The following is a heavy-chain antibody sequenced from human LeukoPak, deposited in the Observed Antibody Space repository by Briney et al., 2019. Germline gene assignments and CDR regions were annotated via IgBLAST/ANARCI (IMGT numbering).Heavy chain of an antibody. CDR3: ARDLPCYYDSSGYPDAFDI. Sequence: ASVKVSCKASGGTFSSYAISWVRQAPGQGLEWMGGIIPIFGTANYAQKFQGRVTITADESTSTAYMELGSLRSGDTAVYYCARDLPCYYDSSGYPDAFDIWGQGTMVTVSS. J-gene: IGHJ3*02. V-gene: IGHV1-69*13. CDR2: IIPIFGTA. CDR1: GGTFSSYA. D-gene: IGHD3-22*01.